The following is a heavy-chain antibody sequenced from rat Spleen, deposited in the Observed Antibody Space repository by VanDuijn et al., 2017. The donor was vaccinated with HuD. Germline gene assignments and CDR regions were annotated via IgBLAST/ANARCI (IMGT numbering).Heavy chain of an antibody. CDR1: GYSITTNY. CDR2: INYRGST. J-gene: IGHJ2*01. D-gene: IGHD1-12*02. CDR3: ARYARYYYDGSYYPFDY. V-gene: IGHV3-1*01. Sequence: EVQLQESGPGLVKPSQSLSLTCSVTGYSITTNYWGWIRKFPGNKMEWMGYINYRGSTSYNPSLKSRISITRETSKNQFFLHLNSVTTEDTATYYCARYARYYYDGSYYPFDYWGQGVMVTVSS.